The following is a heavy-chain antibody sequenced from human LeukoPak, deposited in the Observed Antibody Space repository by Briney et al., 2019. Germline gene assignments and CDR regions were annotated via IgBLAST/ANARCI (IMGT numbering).Heavy chain of an antibody. D-gene: IGHD6-6*01. Sequence: SETLSLTCSVSGGSISSFYWSWIRQPPGKGLEWIGYIYSSGSTNYNPSLKSRVTISVDTSKNQFSLKLSSVTAGDTAVYYCARQYSSSSASDYWGQGTLSPSPQ. CDR2: IYSSGST. CDR1: GGSISSFY. J-gene: IGHJ4*02. V-gene: IGHV4-4*09. CDR3: ARQYSSSSASDY.